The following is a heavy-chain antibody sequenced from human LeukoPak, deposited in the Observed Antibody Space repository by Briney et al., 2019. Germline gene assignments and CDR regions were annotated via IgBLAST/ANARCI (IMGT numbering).Heavy chain of an antibody. CDR2: IYYSGST. CDR1: GGSTSSYY. CDR3: ASSIYDTRGYYFDY. D-gene: IGHD3-22*01. Sequence: SETLSLTCTVSGGSTSSYYWSWIRQPPGKGLEWIGSIYYSGSTYYNPSLKSRVAISVDTSENQFSLKLSSVTAADTAIYFCASSIYDTRGYYFDYWGQGTLVTVSS. V-gene: IGHV4-59*05. J-gene: IGHJ4*02.